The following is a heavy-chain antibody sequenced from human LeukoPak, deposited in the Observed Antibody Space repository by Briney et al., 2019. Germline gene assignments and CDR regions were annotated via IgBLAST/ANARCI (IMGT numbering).Heavy chain of an antibody. J-gene: IGHJ4*02. CDR1: RFTVSSNY. Sequence: TGGSLRLSCAASRFTVSSNYMSWVRQAPGKGLEWVSVIFSGGSTYYADFVKGRFTMSRDNSKNTLYLQMNSLRAEDTAVYYCARGVRGSYSIDYWGQGTLVTVSS. D-gene: IGHD1-26*01. CDR2: IFSGGST. CDR3: ARGVRGSYSIDY. V-gene: IGHV3-66*01.